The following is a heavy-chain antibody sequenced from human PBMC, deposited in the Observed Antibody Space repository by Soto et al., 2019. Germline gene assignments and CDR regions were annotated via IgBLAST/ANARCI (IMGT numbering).Heavy chain of an antibody. CDR1: GGSISSSSYY. D-gene: IGHD3-22*01. V-gene: IGHV4-39*01. CDR2: IYYSGST. J-gene: IGHJ4*02. Sequence: QLQLQESGPGLVKPSETLSLTCTVSGGSISSSSYYWGWIRQPPGKGLEWIGSIYYSGSTYYNPSLKSRVTISVDTSKNQFSLKLSSVTAADTAVYYCARHGHYYDSSGYYYVEVDYIDYWGQGTLVTVSS. CDR3: ARHGHYYDSSGYYYVEVDYIDY.